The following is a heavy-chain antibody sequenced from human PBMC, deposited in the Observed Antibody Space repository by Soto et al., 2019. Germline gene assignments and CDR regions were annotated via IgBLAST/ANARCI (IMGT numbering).Heavy chain of an antibody. J-gene: IGHJ6*02. CDR1: GFTFTRSA. V-gene: IGHV1-58*01. CDR3: AANTPKIQLWLRYYYYYGMDV. D-gene: IGHD5-18*01. CDR2: IVVGSGNT. Sequence: SVKVSCKASGFTFTRSAVQWVRQARGQRLEWIGWIVVGSGNTNYAQKFQERVTITRDMSTSTAYMELSSLRSEDTAVYYCAANTPKIQLWLRYYYYYGMDVWGQGTTVTVSS.